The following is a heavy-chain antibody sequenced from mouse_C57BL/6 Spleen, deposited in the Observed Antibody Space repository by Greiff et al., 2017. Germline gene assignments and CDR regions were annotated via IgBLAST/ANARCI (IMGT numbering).Heavy chain of an antibody. V-gene: IGHV1-75*01. Sequence: QVQLQQSGPELVKPGASVKISCKASGYTFTDYYINWVKQRPGQGLEWIGWIFPGSGSPDYNEKFKGKATLTVDKSSSTAYMLLSSLTAEDSAVYFCARVRDYYGSSYVYFDVWGTGTTVTVSS. D-gene: IGHD1-1*01. CDR1: GYTFTDYY. J-gene: IGHJ1*03. CDR2: IFPGSGSP. CDR3: ARVRDYYGSSYVYFDV.